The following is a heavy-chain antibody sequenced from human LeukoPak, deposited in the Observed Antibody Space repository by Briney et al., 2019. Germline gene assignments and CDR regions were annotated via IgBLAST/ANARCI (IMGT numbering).Heavy chain of an antibody. V-gene: IGHV3-23*01. Sequence: GRSLRLSCAASGFTFSSYAMSWVRQAPGKGLEWVSAISGSGGSTYYADSVKGRFTISRDNSKNTLYLQMNSLRAEDTAVYYCAKATYYYDSSGYYGYYFDYWGQGTLVTVSS. J-gene: IGHJ4*02. D-gene: IGHD3-22*01. CDR1: GFTFSSYA. CDR2: ISGSGGST. CDR3: AKATYYYDSSGYYGYYFDY.